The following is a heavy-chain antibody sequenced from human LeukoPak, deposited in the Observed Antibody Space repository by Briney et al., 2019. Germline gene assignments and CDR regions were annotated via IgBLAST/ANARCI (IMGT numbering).Heavy chain of an antibody. V-gene: IGHV1-2*02. Sequence: ASVKVSCKASGYTFTGYYLHWVRQAPGQGLEWLGWINPYSGDTHYAQKFQGRVTVTRDTSISTAYMELNSLRSEDTALYYCARPMTGRGLTYYYYGMDIWGQGTTVTVSS. CDR1: GYTFTGYY. CDR3: ARPMTGRGLTYYYYGMDI. D-gene: IGHD1-1*01. CDR2: INPYSGDT. J-gene: IGHJ6*02.